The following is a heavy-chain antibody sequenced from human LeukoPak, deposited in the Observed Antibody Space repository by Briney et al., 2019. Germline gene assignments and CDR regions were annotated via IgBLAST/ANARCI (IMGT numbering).Heavy chain of an antibody. CDR2: IYYSGST. D-gene: IGHD3-10*01. V-gene: IGHV4-39*02. J-gene: IGHJ4*02. Sequence: PSETLSLTCTISDGSISSSNYYWGWIRQPPGKGLEWIGTIYYSGSTSYNPSLKSRVTISVNTSKNQFSLKLISVTAADTALYYCAREGPHGSGIYYNPLDYWGQGALVIVSS. CDR1: DGSISSSNYY. CDR3: AREGPHGSGIYYNPLDY.